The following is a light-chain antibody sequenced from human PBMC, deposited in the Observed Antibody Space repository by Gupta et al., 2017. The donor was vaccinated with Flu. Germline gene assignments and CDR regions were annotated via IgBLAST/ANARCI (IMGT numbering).Light chain of an antibody. CDR1: SSDVGAYDY. CDR2: EVS. J-gene: IGLJ3*02. Sequence: ITISCTGTSSDVGAYDYVSGYQQQPGKVPKLMIYEVSYRPSGVSNRFSGSKSGNTASLTISGLQAEDEADYYCTTYTRSRTRVFGGGTKLTVL. V-gene: IGLV2-14*03. CDR3: TTYTRSRTRV.